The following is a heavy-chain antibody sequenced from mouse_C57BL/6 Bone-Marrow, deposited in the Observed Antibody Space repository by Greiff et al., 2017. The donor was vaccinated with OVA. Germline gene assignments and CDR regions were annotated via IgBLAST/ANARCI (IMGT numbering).Heavy chain of an antibody. V-gene: IGHV1-50*01. J-gene: IGHJ3*01. CDR1: GYTFTSYW. Sequence: QVHVKQSGAELVKPGASVKLSCKASGYTFTSYWMQWVKQRPGQGLEWIGEIDPSDSYTNYNQKFKGKATLIVDTSSSTAYMQLSSLTSEDSAVYYCASAVFAYWGQGTLVTVSA. CDR2: IDPSDSYT. CDR3: ASAVFAY.